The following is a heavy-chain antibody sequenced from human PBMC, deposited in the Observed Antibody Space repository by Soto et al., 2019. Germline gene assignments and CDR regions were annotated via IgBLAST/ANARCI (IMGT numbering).Heavy chain of an antibody. D-gene: IGHD3-10*01. CDR3: AREYYYGPGSAFDI. J-gene: IGHJ3*02. Sequence: QVQLVQSGAEVKKPGASVKVSCKASGYTFTSYAMHWVRQAPGQRLEWMGWSNAGNGNTKYSQKFQGRVTITRDTSASTAYMELSSLRSEDTAVYYCAREYYYGPGSAFDIWGQGTMVTVSS. CDR1: GYTFTSYA. CDR2: SNAGNGNT. V-gene: IGHV1-3*01.